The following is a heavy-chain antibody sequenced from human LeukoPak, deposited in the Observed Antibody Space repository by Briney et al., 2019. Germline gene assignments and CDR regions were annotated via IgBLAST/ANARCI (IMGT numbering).Heavy chain of an antibody. Sequence: GGAPRSPSAALGFGSSSYWINWGRPAPRQGGVCVAHINTNGRTTTYADSVKGLFTDARDNAKTTLYLEMNRRRAEDTAVYYCARDNTYMFDYWGQGTQVTVSS. V-gene: IGHV3-74*01. CDR3: ARDNTYMFDY. D-gene: IGHD2-2*02. CDR1: GFGSSSYW. J-gene: IGHJ4*02. CDR2: INTNGRTT.